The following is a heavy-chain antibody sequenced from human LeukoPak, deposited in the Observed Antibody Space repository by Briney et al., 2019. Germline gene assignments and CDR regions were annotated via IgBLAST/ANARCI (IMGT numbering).Heavy chain of an antibody. V-gene: IGHV1-69*04. J-gene: IGHJ4*02. CDR2: IIPILGIA. CDR1: GGTFSSYA. D-gene: IGHD6-13*01. CDR3: ARKSYSSSWDGSSAFDY. Sequence: SVKVSCKASGGTFSSYAISWVRQAPGQGLEWMGRIIPILGIANYAQKFQGRVTITADKSTSTAYMELSSLRSEDTAVYYCARKSYSSSWDGSSAFDYWGQGTLVTVSS.